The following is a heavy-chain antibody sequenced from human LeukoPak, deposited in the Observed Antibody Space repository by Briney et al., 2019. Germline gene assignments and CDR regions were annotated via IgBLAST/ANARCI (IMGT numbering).Heavy chain of an antibody. V-gene: IGHV1-18*01. CDR1: GYTFTSYG. CDR3: ASTKGYSSSSDAFDI. J-gene: IGHJ3*02. D-gene: IGHD6-6*01. CDR2: ISAYNSNT. Sequence: GASVKVSCKASGYTFTSYGISWVRQAPGQGLEWMGWISAYNSNTNYAQKLQGRVTMTTDTSTSTAYMELRSLRSDDTAVYYCASTKGYSSSSDAFDIWGQGTMVTVSS.